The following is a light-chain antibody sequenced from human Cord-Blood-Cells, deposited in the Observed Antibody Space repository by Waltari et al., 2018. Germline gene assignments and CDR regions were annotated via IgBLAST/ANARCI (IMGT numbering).Light chain of an antibody. J-gene: IGKJ2*01. CDR1: QSVSSN. V-gene: IGKV3-15*01. CDR2: GAS. CDR3: QQYNNWPSYT. Sequence: EIVMTQSRATLSVSPGERATLSCRASQSVSSNLAWYQQKPGQAPRLHIYGASTRATGIPARFSGSGSGTEFTLTISSLQSEDFAVYYCQQYNNWPSYTFGQGTKLEIK.